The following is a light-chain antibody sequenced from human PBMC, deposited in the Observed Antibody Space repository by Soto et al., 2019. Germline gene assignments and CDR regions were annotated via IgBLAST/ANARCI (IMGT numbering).Light chain of an antibody. CDR3: QQSYSTPLT. CDR1: QSISSY. J-gene: IGKJ4*01. CDR2: AAS. V-gene: IGKV1-39*01. Sequence: IPMTQSPSSLSSSLGDRVTIPFRASQSISSYLNWYQQKPGKAPKLLIYAASSLQSGVPSRFSGSGSGTDFTLTISSLQPEDFATYYCQQSYSTPLTFGGGTKVDIK.